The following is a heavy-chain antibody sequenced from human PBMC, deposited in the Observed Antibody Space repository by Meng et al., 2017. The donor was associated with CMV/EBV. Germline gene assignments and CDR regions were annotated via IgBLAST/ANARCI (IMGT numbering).Heavy chain of an antibody. D-gene: IGHD1-26*01. CDR3: ARYSGSYYSY. Sequence: QLQLQESGPGLVKPSETLSLTCTVPGGSISSSSYYWGWIRQPPGKGLEWIGSIYYSGSTYYNPSLKSRVTISVDTSKNQFSLKLSSVTAADTAVYYCARYSGSYYSYWGQGTLVTVSS. J-gene: IGHJ4*02. CDR2: IYYSGST. CDR1: GGSISSSSYY. V-gene: IGHV4-39*01.